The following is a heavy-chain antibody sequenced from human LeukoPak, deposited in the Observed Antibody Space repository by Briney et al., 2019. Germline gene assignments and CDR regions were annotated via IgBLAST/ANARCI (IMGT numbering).Heavy chain of an antibody. Sequence: GASVKVSCKASGYTFTSYGISWVRQAPGQGLEWMGWISAYSGNTNYAQKLQGRVTMTTDTSTSTAYMELRSLRSEDMAVYYCAREGYYYDSSGYYYRHFDYWGQGTLVTVSS. CDR1: GYTFTSYG. V-gene: IGHV1-18*03. D-gene: IGHD3-22*01. CDR2: ISAYSGNT. J-gene: IGHJ4*02. CDR3: AREGYYYDSSGYYYRHFDY.